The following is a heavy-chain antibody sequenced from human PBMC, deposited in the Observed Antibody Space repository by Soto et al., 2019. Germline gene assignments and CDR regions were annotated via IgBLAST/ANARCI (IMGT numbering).Heavy chain of an antibody. CDR2: IYWNDDK. Sequence: GPTLVNPTQTLTLTCTFSGFSLSTSGVGVGWIRQPPGKALEWLALIYWNDDKRYSPSLKSRLTITKDTSKNQAVLTMTNMDPVDTATYYCAHRRGYYYDSSGYYLPDCWGQGTLVTVSS. V-gene: IGHV2-5*01. CDR1: GFSLSTSGVG. D-gene: IGHD3-22*01. J-gene: IGHJ4*02. CDR3: AHRRGYYYDSSGYYLPDC.